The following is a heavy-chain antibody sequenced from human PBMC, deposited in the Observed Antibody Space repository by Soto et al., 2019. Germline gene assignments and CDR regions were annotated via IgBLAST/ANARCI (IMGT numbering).Heavy chain of an antibody. CDR2: ISGSGGST. CDR3: AKDWARLLWALGAFDI. J-gene: IGHJ3*02. CDR1: GFTFSSYA. D-gene: IGHD2-21*01. Sequence: GGSLRLSCAASGFTFSSYAMSWVRQAPGKGLEWVSAISGSGGSTYYADSVKGRFTISRDNSKNTLYLQMNSLRAEDTAVYYCAKDWARLLWALGAFDIWGQGTMVTVSS. V-gene: IGHV3-23*01.